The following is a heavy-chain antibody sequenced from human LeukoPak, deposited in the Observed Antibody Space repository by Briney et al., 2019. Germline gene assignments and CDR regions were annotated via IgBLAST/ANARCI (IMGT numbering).Heavy chain of an antibody. CDR1: GFTVSSSY. CDR3: ATSWGRGAFDI. CDR2: IHNGGST. D-gene: IGHD3-16*01. Sequence: GGSLRLSCAASGFTVSSSYMSWVRQAPGKGLEWVSVIHNGGSTYYADSVKGRFTISRDNSKNTLHLQMNSLRAEDTAVYYCATSWGRGAFDIWGQGTMVTVSS. J-gene: IGHJ3*02. V-gene: IGHV3-66*01.